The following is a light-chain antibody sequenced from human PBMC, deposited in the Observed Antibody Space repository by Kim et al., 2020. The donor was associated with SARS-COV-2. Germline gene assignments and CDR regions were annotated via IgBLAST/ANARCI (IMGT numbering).Light chain of an antibody. CDR1: QDIRSY. V-gene: IGKV1-27*01. CDR2: AAS. Sequence: GDRVTITCRASQDIRSYLAWHQQKPGKSPKLLIHAASALQSGVPSRFSGSGSGTDFTLTISSLQPEDVATYYCQNYKSAPYTFGPGTKL. CDR3: QNYKSAPYT. J-gene: IGKJ2*01.